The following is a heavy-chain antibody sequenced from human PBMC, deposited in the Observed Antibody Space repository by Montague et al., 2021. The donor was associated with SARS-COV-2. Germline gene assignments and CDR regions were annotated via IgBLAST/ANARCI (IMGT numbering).Heavy chain of an antibody. CDR2: ISRSGDTI. CDR1: GFTFSNYE. V-gene: IGHV3-48*03. D-gene: IGHD5-18*01. CDR3: AREDTYGYWSSYFDL. Sequence: LRLSCAASGFTFSNYEMNWVRQAPGKGLEWVSYISRSGDTIYYADSVMGRFAISRDNAKNSLYLQLNSLRAEDTAVYYCAREDTYGYWSSYFDLWGRGTLVTVSS. J-gene: IGHJ4*02.